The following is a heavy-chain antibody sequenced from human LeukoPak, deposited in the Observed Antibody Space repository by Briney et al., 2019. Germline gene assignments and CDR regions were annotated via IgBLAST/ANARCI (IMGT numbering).Heavy chain of an antibody. CDR2: IYHSGST. CDR1: GGSISSSNW. Sequence: SGTLSLTCAVSGGSISSSNWWSWVRQPPGKGLEWIGEIYHSGSTNYNPSLKSRVTISVDKSKNQFSLKLSSVTAADTAVYYCAWHWDTVTNWFDPWGQGTLVTVSS. D-gene: IGHD4-17*01. CDR3: AWHWDTVTNWFDP. V-gene: IGHV4-4*02. J-gene: IGHJ5*02.